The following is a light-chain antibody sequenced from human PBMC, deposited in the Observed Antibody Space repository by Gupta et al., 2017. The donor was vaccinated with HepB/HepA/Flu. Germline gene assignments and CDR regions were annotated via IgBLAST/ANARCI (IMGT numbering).Light chain of an antibody. J-gene: IGLJ2*01. CDR3: VEWDDSLSAVL. CDR2: NKN. Sequence: QSVLTQPPSASGTPGQRVTISCSGSSSNIGSYYAYWFQQLPGTAPTLLIYNKNQRPSGVPDRFSGYKAGTSESREIRGLRSEDEAEDYWVEWDDSLSAVLFGGGTKLTVL. CDR1: SSNIGSYY. V-gene: IGLV1-47*02.